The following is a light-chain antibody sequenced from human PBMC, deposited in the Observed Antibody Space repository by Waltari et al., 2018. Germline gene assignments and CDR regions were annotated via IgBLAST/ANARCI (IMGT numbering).Light chain of an antibody. CDR3: QVWDSSTVWV. V-gene: IGLV3-1*01. CDR2: QNN. Sequence: YQQRPGQSPLVVIYQNNKRPSGIPERFSGSNAGKTATLTISGTQTMDEADYYCQVWDSSTVWVFGGGTKLTVL. J-gene: IGLJ3*02.